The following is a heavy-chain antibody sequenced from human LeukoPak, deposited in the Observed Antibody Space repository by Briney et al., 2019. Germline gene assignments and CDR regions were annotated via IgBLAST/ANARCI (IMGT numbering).Heavy chain of an antibody. J-gene: IGHJ4*02. CDR1: GVSISSYY. Sequence: RSSETLSLTCTVSGVSISSYYWSWIRQPPGKGLEWLGYIYYSGSTNYSPSLKSRVTISVDTSKNQFSLKLSSVTAADTAVYYCARVDTAMEPKFDYWGQGTLVTVSS. CDR2: IYYSGST. CDR3: ARVDTAMEPKFDY. V-gene: IGHV4-59*01. D-gene: IGHD5-18*01.